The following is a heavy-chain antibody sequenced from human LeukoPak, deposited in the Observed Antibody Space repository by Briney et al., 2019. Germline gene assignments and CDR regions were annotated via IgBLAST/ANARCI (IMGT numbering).Heavy chain of an antibody. CDR3: ARVRYCSSTSCTKAYFDS. J-gene: IGHJ4*02. V-gene: IGHV3-30-3*01. D-gene: IGHD2-2*01. Sequence: GGSLRLSCAASGFTFSSYAMHWVRQAPGKGLEWVAVISYDGSNKYYADSVKGRFTISRDNSKNTLYLQMNSLRAEDTAVYYCARVRYCSSTSCTKAYFDSWGQGTLVTVSS. CDR1: GFTFSSYA. CDR2: ISYDGSNK.